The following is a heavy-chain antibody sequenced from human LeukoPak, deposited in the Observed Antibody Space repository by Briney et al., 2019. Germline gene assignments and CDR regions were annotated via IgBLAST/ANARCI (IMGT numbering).Heavy chain of an antibody. J-gene: IGHJ4*02. D-gene: IGHD1-26*01. Sequence: ASMKVSCKTSGYTFSGYGISWVRQAPGQGLEWMGWITGNNGNTNYAPSLQGRITMTTDTSTNTAYMELTSLKSDDTAVYYCARDQRNSGSYRFEYWGQGTLVTVSS. CDR1: GYTFSGYG. CDR2: ITGNNGNT. V-gene: IGHV1-18*01. CDR3: ARDQRNSGSYRFEY.